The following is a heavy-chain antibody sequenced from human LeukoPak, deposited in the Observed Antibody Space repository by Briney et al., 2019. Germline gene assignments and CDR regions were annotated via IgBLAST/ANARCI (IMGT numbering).Heavy chain of an antibody. V-gene: IGHV3-30*04. CDR3: ARDLAKYYYGSGSPFDY. Sequence: GGSLRLSCAASGFTFSSYAMHWVRQAPGKGLEWVAFISYDGSNKYYADSVKGRFTISRGNSKNTLYLQMNSLRAEDTAVYYCARDLAKYYYGSGSPFDYWGQGTLVTVSS. D-gene: IGHD3-10*01. J-gene: IGHJ4*02. CDR1: GFTFSSYA. CDR2: ISYDGSNK.